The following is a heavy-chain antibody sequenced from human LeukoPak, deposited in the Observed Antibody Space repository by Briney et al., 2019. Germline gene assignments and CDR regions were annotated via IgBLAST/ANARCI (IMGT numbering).Heavy chain of an antibody. D-gene: IGHD3-3*02. CDR2: IIPKISAS. CDR3: VRPDRIFGVPAAFDA. J-gene: IGHJ3*01. V-gene: IGHV1-69*01. Sequence: SVKVSCKASGGSFSDYPINSVRQAPGQGLEWLGGIIPKISASNYAQAFQGRVTITADDSTNTVYVEMRGLRPDDTAVYYCVRPDRIFGVPAAFDAWGQGTLVAVSS. CDR1: GGSFSDYP.